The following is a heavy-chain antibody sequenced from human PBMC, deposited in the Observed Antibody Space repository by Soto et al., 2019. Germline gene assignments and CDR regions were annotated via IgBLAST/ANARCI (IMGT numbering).Heavy chain of an antibody. V-gene: IGHV4-34*01. D-gene: IGHD3-16*02. CDR1: GGSFSGYY. CDR2: INHSGST. J-gene: IGHJ6*02. Sequence: SETLSLTGAVYGGSFSGYYWSWIRQPPGKGLEWIGEINHSGSTNYNPSLKSRVTISVDTSKNQFSLKLSSVTAADTAVYYCARTSGDYVWGSYRQDYYYGMDVWGLGTRVTVSS. CDR3: ARTSGDYVWGSYRQDYYYGMDV.